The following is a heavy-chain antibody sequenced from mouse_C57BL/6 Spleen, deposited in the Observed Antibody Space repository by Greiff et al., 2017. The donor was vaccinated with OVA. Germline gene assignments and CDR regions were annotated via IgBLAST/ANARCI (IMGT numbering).Heavy chain of an antibody. V-gene: IGHV1-69*01. D-gene: IGHD2-4*01. CDR3: ATLYYDYDGRRAMDY. CDR1: GYTFTSYW. CDR2: IDPSDSYT. J-gene: IGHJ4*01. Sequence: VQLQQPGAELVMPGASVKLSCKASGYTFTSYWMHWVKQRPGQGLEWIGEIDPSDSYTNYNQKFKGKSTLTVDKSSSTAYMQLSSLTSEDSAVYYCATLYYDYDGRRAMDYWGQGTSVTVSS.